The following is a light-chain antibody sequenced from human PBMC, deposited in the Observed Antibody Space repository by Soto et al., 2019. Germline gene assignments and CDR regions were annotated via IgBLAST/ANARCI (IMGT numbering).Light chain of an antibody. CDR1: SSNIGSNT. CDR2: SNN. V-gene: IGLV1-44*01. J-gene: IGLJ3*02. Sequence: QSVLTQPPSASGTPGQRVTISCSGSSSNIGSNTVNWYQQLPGTAPKLLIYSNNPRPSWVPDRFSGSKSGSSASLDISGLQSEDEADYYCAAWDDSLNGRRVFGGGTKLTVL. CDR3: AAWDDSLNGRRV.